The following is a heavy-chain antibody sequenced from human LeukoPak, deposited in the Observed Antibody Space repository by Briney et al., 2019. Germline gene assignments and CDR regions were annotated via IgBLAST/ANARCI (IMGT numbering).Heavy chain of an antibody. Sequence: AGGSLRLFCAASGFTFSSYAMHWVRQAPGKGLEWVAVISYDGSNKYYADSVKGRFTISRDNSKNTLYLQMNSLRAEDTAVYYCAREDTAMVGYFDYGGEGTLVTVSS. J-gene: IGHJ4*02. D-gene: IGHD5-18*01. CDR1: GFTFSSYA. CDR2: ISYDGSNK. V-gene: IGHV3-30*04. CDR3: AREDTAMVGYFDY.